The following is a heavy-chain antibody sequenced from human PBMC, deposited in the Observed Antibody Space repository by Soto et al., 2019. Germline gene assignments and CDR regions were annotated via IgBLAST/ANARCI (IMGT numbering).Heavy chain of an antibody. CDR1: GGSIRSGGYY. CDR3: ARVATPIAAAGHTIDY. CDR2: IYYSGST. J-gene: IGHJ4*02. V-gene: IGHV4-31*03. D-gene: IGHD6-13*01. Sequence: TQSLTCPVSGGSIRSGGYYWSWIRQHPGKGLEWIGYIYYSGSTYYNPSLKSRVTISVDTSKNQFSLKLSSVTAADTAVYYCARVATPIAAAGHTIDYWGQGTLVTVSS.